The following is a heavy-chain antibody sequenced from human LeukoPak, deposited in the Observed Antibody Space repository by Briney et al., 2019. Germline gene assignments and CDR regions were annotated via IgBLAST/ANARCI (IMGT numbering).Heavy chain of an antibody. V-gene: IGHV3-11*01. Sequence: LSLTCTVSGGSISSSSYYWGWIRQPPGKGLEWVSYISSSGSTIYYADSVKGRFTISRDNAKNSLYLQMNSLRAEDTAVYYCARDPPGSEMATMPFDYWGQGTLVTVSS. CDR1: GGSISSSSYY. CDR3: ARDPPGSEMATMPFDY. D-gene: IGHD5-24*01. J-gene: IGHJ4*02. CDR2: ISSSGSTI.